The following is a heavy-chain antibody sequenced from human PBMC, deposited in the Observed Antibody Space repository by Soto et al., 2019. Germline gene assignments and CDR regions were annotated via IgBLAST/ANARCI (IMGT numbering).Heavy chain of an antibody. Sequence: PSETLSLTCAVSGGSISSSNWWSWVRQPPGKGLEWIGEIYHSGSTNYNPSLKSRVTISVDKSKNQFSLKLSSVTAADTAVYYCASALPVSSWYDGVFDYWGQGTLVTVSS. J-gene: IGHJ4*02. CDR1: GGSISSSNW. V-gene: IGHV4-4*02. D-gene: IGHD6-13*01. CDR2: IYHSGST. CDR3: ASALPVSSWYDGVFDY.